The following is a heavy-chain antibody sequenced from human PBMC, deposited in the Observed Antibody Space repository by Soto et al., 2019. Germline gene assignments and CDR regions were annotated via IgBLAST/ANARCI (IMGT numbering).Heavy chain of an antibody. J-gene: IGHJ4*02. V-gene: IGHV3-30*18. Sequence: QVQLVESGGGVVQPGRSLRLSCAASGFTFSSYGMHWVRQVPAKGLEWVAVISYDGSNKYYADSVKGRFTISRDNSKNTLYLQMNSLRAEDTAVYYCAKETYSGPLDYWGQGTLVTVSS. CDR2: ISYDGSNK. CDR3: AKETYSGPLDY. D-gene: IGHD2-15*01. CDR1: GFTFSSYG.